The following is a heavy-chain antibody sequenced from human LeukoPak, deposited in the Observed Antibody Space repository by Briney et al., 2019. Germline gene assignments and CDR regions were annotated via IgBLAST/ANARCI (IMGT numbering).Heavy chain of an antibody. V-gene: IGHV1-2*02. CDR2: IDPKSGGT. J-gene: IGHJ5*01. Sequence: ASVKVSCKTSGYIFIGYYMHWVRQAPGQGLEWMGWIDPKSGGTKYAQKFQGGVTMTRDTSISTAYMELSRLRSDDTAVYYCARASGSFWWLDSWGQGTLVTVSS. CDR1: GYIFIGYY. D-gene: IGHD1-26*01. CDR3: ARASGSFWWLDS.